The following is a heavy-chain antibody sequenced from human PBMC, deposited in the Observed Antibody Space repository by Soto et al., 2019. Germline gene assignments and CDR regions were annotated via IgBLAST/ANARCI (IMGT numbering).Heavy chain of an antibody. V-gene: IGHV3-48*02. J-gene: IGHJ6*02. CDR1: GFIFSDYT. Sequence: EVQLVESGGDLVQPGGSLRLSCAASGFIFSDYTMTWVRQAPGRGLEFVSHISSSGGAIFYAGSVKGRFTVSRANAKNSLYLQMNSMRDEDTAVYFCARHHGGSTWFVGVYYFFGMDVWGQGTAVTVS. CDR3: ARHHGGSTWFVGVYYFFGMDV. CDR2: ISSSGGAI. D-gene: IGHD6-13*01.